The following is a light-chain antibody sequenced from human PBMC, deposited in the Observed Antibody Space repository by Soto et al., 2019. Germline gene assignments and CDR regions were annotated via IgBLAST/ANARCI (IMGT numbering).Light chain of an antibody. V-gene: IGKV1-5*03. CDR3: QQYNSFLT. J-gene: IGKJ4*01. CDR1: QSISSW. Sequence: DIQMTQSPSTLSASVGDRVTITCRASQSISSWLAWYQQKPGKAPKLLIYKASSLESGVPSRFSGSGSWTEFTLTISSLQPDYFATYYCQQYNSFLTFGGGTKVEIK. CDR2: KAS.